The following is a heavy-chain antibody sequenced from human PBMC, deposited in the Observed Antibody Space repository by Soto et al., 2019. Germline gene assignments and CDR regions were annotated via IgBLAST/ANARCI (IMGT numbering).Heavy chain of an antibody. CDR1: GFTFDDYA. V-gene: IGHV3-9*01. J-gene: IGHJ4*02. Sequence: SGGSLRFSCAASGFTFDDYAMHWVRQAPGKGLEWVSGISWNSGSIGYADSVKGRFTISRDNAKNSLYLQMNSLRAEDTAVYYCARDNCSGGGCYGAAFDYWGQGTLVTVSS. CDR3: ARDNCSGGGCYGAAFDY. D-gene: IGHD2-15*01. CDR2: ISWNSGSI.